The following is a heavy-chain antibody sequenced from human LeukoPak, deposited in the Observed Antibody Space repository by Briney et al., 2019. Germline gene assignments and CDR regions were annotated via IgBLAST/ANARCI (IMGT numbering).Heavy chain of an antibody. CDR1: GFTFSSYC. D-gene: IGHD3-22*01. Sequence: QPGGSLRLSCAASGFTFSSYCMSWVRQAPGKGLEWVANINQDGSEKYYVDSVKGRFTISRENAKNSLYLQMNSLRAEDTAVYYCARDSSDYYDSSGYQVYWGQGTLVTVSS. CDR3: ARDSSDYYDSSGYQVY. CDR2: INQDGSEK. J-gene: IGHJ4*02. V-gene: IGHV3-7*01.